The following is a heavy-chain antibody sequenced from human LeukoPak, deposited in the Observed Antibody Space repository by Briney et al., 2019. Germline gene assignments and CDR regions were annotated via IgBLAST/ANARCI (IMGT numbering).Heavy chain of an antibody. D-gene: IGHD3-16*02. CDR3: AKDPTYYDYVWGSYRPAPPDY. J-gene: IGHJ4*02. CDR2: ISWDGGST. CDR1: GFTFDDYT. Sequence: GGSLRLSCAASGFTFDDYTMLWVRQAPGKGLEWVSLISWDGGSTYYADSVKGRFTISRDNSKNSLYLQMNSLRAEDTAVYYCAKDPTYYDYVWGSYRPAPPDYWGQGTLVTVSS. V-gene: IGHV3-43*01.